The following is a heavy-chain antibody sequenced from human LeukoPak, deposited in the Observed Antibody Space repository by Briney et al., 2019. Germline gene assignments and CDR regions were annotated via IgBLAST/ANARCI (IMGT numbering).Heavy chain of an antibody. D-gene: IGHD3-22*01. V-gene: IGHV3-33*05. Sequence: CPRLSRAPSGFASCSSGLHWVGAAPGTGLEWVAFISYVGSNKYYADSGKGRFTTSRDNSKNTLYLQMNSLRAEDTAVYYCARDLNGYYYDSSGPGGYWGQGTLVTVSS. CDR3: ARDLNGYYYDSSGPGGY. CDR2: ISYVGSNK. J-gene: IGHJ4*02. CDR1: GFASCSSG.